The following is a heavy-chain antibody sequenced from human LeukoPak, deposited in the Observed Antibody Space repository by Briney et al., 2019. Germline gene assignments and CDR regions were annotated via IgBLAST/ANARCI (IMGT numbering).Heavy chain of an antibody. CDR3: ARGVRIAVAGNIDY. CDR1: GFTFSTYA. D-gene: IGHD6-19*01. J-gene: IGHJ4*02. V-gene: IGHV3-30*04. Sequence: GGSLRLSCAASGFTFSTYAMHWVRQAPGKGLEWVAVIPYDGSNKYYADSVKGRFTISRENSKNRLYLQMNSLRAEDTAVYYCARGVRIAVAGNIDYWGQGTLVTVSS. CDR2: IPYDGSNK.